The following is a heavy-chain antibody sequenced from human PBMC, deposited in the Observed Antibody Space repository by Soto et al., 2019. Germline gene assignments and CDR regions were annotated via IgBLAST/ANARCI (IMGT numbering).Heavy chain of an antibody. J-gene: IGHJ4*01. V-gene: IGHV3-15*01. CDR3: ATEGEMSGASDWSDYFDH. CDR2: IKRKSDHGTT. CDR1: GFAFSHVW. Sequence: EMQLVESGGGLVEPGGSLRLSCAASGFAFSHVWMTWVRQAPGKGLEWVGRIKRKSDHGTTDYAAAVKGRFTISRDDSKNTLYLQMDSLKSEDTAVYLCATEGEMSGASDWSDYFDHWGVGTVVTISS. D-gene: IGHD2-15*01.